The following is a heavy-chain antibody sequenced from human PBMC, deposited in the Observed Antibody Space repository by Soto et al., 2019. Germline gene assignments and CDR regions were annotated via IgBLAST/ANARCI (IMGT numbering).Heavy chain of an antibody. CDR3: ARGEQRTATTDDNAFDS. V-gene: IGHV4-34*01. Sequence: QVQLQQWGAGLLKPSETLSLTYAVYGGFVTSGSYYWSWIRQPPGKGLEWIGEMSHSGGTHFNPFLKRTVSRSVNTTEKQITLKILSVPGVDTAMYYRARGEQRTATTDDNAFDSGIRGTMVTVST. J-gene: IGHJ3*02. D-gene: IGHD1-1*01. CDR2: MSHSGGT. CDR1: GGFVTSGSYY.